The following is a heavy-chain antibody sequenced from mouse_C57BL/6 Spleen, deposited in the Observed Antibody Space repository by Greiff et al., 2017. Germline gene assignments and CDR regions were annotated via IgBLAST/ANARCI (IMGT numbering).Heavy chain of an antibody. CDR3: ARDCPYYCGSRYYAMDD. V-gene: IGHV1-50*01. Sequence: QVQLQQPGAELVKPGASVKLSCKASGYTFTRYWMQWVKQRPGQGLEWIGEIDPSDSYTNYNQKFKGKATLTVDTSSSTAYMQLSSLTSEDSAVEFGARDCPYYCGSRYYAMDDWGQGTSVTVSS. CDR2: IDPSDSYT. D-gene: IGHD1-1*01. J-gene: IGHJ4*01. CDR1: GYTFTRYW.